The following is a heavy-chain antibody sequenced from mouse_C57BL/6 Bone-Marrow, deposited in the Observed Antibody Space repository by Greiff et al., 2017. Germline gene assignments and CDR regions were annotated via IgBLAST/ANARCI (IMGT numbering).Heavy chain of an antibody. CDR3: ARRGTIVTFYAMDY. V-gene: IGHV2-2*01. CDR2: IWSGGST. CDR1: GFSLTSYG. J-gene: IGHJ4*01. Sequence: VKLMESGPGLVQPSQSLSITCTVSGFSLTSYGVHWVRQSPGKGLEWLGVIWSGGSTDYNAAFISRLSISKDNSKSQVFFKMNRLQADDTAIYYCARRGTIVTFYAMDYWGQGTSVTVSS. D-gene: IGHD2-5*01.